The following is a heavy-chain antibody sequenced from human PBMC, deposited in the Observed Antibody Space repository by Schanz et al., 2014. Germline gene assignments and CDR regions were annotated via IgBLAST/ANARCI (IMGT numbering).Heavy chain of an antibody. V-gene: IGHV3-33*06. CDR1: GFTFSSYG. J-gene: IGHJ4*02. Sequence: QAQLVESGGGVVQPGRSLRLSCAASGFTFSSYGMHWVRQAPGKGLEWVAIIWYDGSNKYYADSVKGRFTISRDNSKNTLYLQMNSLRAEDTAIYFCAKDAAYYDSVSFPDHWGQGTLVTVSS. D-gene: IGHD3-22*01. CDR3: AKDAAYYDSVSFPDH. CDR2: IWYDGSNK.